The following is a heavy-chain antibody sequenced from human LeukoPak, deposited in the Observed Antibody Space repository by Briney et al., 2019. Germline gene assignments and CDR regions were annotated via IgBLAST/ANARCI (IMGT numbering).Heavy chain of an antibody. CDR2: IGGSGGSI. CDR1: GFTASTTY. CDR3: AKDQRPASTYSALDS. V-gene: IGHV3-23*01. Sequence: GGSWRPSCAASGFTASTTYMTWAGKAQGKGWRWASVIGGSGGSIHYADSVKGRFTISRDNSKNTLYLEMNSLRAEDTALYYCAKDQRPASTYSALDSWGQGTLVTVSS. D-gene: IGHD2-2*01. J-gene: IGHJ4*02.